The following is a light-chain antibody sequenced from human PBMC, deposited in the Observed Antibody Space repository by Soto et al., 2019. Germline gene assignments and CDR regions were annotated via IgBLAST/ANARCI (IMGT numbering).Light chain of an antibody. V-gene: IGLV2-11*01. J-gene: IGLJ1*01. CDR3: CSSSGRYTYV. CDR2: DVS. CDR1: SSDVGGYNY. Sequence: QSALTQPRSVSGSPGQSVTISCTGTSSDVGGYNYVSWYQQHPGKAPKHMIYDVSTRPSGVPDRFSGSKSGTTASLTISGLQAEDEADYYCCSSSGRYTYVFGTGTKVTVL.